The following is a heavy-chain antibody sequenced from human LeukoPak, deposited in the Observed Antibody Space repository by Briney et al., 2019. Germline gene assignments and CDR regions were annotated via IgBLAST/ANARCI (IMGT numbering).Heavy chain of an antibody. V-gene: IGHV3-11*01. CDR1: EFTFGDYY. CDR3: ARLKLGYWYFDL. J-gene: IGHJ2*01. Sequence: GGPLGLSGPASEFTFGDYYRGGIGRVPGKGFGGVSYIGLTDTTIYYADSLKGRFAISRDNAKNSLYLHMHSLRAEDTAIYYCARLKLGYWYFDLWGRGTLLTVSS. D-gene: IGHD7-27*01. CDR2: IGLTDTTI.